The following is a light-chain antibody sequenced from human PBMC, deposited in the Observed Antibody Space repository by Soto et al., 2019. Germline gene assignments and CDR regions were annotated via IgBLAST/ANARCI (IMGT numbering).Light chain of an antibody. CDR2: YDD. CDR3: ATWDDRLNGHV. CDR1: SSNIGNNA. Sequence: QSALTQPPSVSEAPRQRVTISCSGSSSNIGNNAVNWYQQLPGKAPKLLIYYDDLLPSGVSDRFSGSKSGTSASLAISGLQSDAEADYYCATWDDRLNGHVVGPVTEVTVL. J-gene: IGLJ1*01. V-gene: IGLV1-36*01.